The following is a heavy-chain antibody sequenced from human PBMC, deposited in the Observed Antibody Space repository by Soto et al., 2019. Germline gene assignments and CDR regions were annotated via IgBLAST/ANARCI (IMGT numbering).Heavy chain of an antibody. CDR3: ARLPLAVAGSDY. Sequence: QVQLQESGPGLVKPSETLSLTCTVSGGSISSYYWSWIRQPPGKGLEWIGYIYYSGSTNYNPSLKSRVTISVDTSKNQFSLKLSSVTAADTAVYYCARLPLAVAGSDYWGQGTLVTVSS. D-gene: IGHD6-19*01. J-gene: IGHJ4*02. V-gene: IGHV4-59*08. CDR2: IYYSGST. CDR1: GGSISSYY.